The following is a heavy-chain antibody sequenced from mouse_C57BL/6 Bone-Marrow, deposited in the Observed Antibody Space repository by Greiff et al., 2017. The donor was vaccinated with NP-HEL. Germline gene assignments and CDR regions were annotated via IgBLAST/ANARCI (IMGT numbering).Heavy chain of an antibody. CDR1: GYAFTNYL. Sequence: VQLQQSGAELVRPGTSVKVSCKASGYAFTNYLIEWVKQRPGQGLEWIGVINPGSGGTNYNEKFKGKATLTADKSSSTAYMQLSSLTSEDSAVYFCAKLLWLRRGYFDVWGTGTTVTVSS. CDR2: INPGSGGT. J-gene: IGHJ1*03. D-gene: IGHD2-2*01. V-gene: IGHV1-54*01. CDR3: AKLLWLRRGYFDV.